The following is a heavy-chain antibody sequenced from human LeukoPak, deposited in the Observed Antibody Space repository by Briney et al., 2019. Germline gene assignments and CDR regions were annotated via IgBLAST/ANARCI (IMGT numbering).Heavy chain of an antibody. V-gene: IGHV3-7*01. Sequence: GGSLRLSCVGSGLSFSPYWMSWVRQAPAKGLEWLANIEKHGSADYYVDSVKGRFTISRDNAKNSLSLQLDSLGVEDSAGYYCAREVPGVMVAFDLWGQGTMVTVSP. CDR3: AREVPGVMVAFDL. CDR2: IEKHGSAD. D-gene: IGHD2-2*01. J-gene: IGHJ3*01. CDR1: GLSFSPYW.